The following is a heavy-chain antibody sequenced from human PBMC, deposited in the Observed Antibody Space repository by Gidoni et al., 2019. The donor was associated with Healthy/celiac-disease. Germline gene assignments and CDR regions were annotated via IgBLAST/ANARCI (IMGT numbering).Heavy chain of an antibody. CDR2: IYYSGST. Sequence: QVQLQESGPGLVKPSETLSLTCTVSGGSISSYYWSWIRQPPGKGLEWIGYIYYSGSTNYNPSLKSRVTISVDTSKNQFSLKLSSVTAADTAVYYCARHRSVSYDFWSGYWNFDYWGQGTLVTVSS. CDR3: ARHRSVSYDFWSGYWNFDY. D-gene: IGHD3-3*01. J-gene: IGHJ4*02. V-gene: IGHV4-59*08. CDR1: GGSISSYY.